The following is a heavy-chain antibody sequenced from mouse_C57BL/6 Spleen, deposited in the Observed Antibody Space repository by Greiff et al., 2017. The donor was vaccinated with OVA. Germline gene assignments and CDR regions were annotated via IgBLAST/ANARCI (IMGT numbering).Heavy chain of an antibody. Sequence: VKLQQSGAELVRPGASVTLSCKASGYTFTDYEMHWVKQTPVHGLEWIGAIDPETGGTAYNQKFKGKAILTADKSSSTAYMELRSLTSEDSAVYYCTRWDSSGYGYAMDYWGQGTSVTVSS. CDR2: IDPETGGT. CDR1: GYTFTDYE. CDR3: TRWDSSGYGYAMDY. V-gene: IGHV1-15*01. J-gene: IGHJ4*01. D-gene: IGHD3-2*02.